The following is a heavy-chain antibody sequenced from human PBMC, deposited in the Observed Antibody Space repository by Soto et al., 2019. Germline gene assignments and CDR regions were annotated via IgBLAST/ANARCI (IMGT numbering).Heavy chain of an antibody. CDR2: ISAFNGQT. CDR3: ARGGDYYYGLDV. J-gene: IGHJ6*02. V-gene: IGHV1-18*01. CDR1: GYTVTSYG. Sequence: GASGKVSCKASGYTVTSYGVSWVRQAPGQGLEWMGWISAFNGQTNYIQKVQGRVTLTTEASTSTAYMELRSLRSDDTAVYYCARGGDYYYGLDVWGQGTTVTVSS. D-gene: IGHD3-16*01.